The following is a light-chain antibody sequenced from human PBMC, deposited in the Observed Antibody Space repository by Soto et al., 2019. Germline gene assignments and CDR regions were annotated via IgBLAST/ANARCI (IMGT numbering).Light chain of an antibody. CDR3: LVSLVSDSGEEGV. V-gene: IGLV7-46*01. J-gene: IGLJ2*01. CDR1: TGTVTSGHY. Sequence: QAVVTQEPSLTVSPGETVTLTCGSSTGTVTSGHYPYWFQQKPGQVPRTLIYDATYRHSWTPTRFSGSLLGGKAALTLAGAQPEDEADYYCLVSLVSDSGEEGVFGGGTQLTVL. CDR2: DAT.